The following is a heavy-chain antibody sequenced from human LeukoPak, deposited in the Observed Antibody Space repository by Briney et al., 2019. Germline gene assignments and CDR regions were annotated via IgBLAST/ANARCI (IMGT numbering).Heavy chain of an antibody. CDR2: MNPNSGNT. CDR3: AINYDSSGYYYSSNYYFDY. D-gene: IGHD3-22*01. CDR1: GYTFTSYD. V-gene: IGHV1-8*03. Sequence: ASVKVSCKASGYTFTSYDINWVRQATGQGLEWMGWMNPNSGNTGYAQKFQGRVTITRNTSISTAYMEMRSLRSEDTAVYYCAINYDSSGYYYSSNYYFDYWGQGTLVTVSS. J-gene: IGHJ4*02.